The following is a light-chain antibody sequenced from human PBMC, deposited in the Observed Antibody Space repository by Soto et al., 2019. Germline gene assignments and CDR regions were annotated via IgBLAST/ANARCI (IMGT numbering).Light chain of an antibody. J-gene: IGKJ1*01. CDR3: QKYNTAPQT. CDR2: AAY. CDR1: QGILDY. Sequence: DIQMTQSPSSLSATVGDRVTITCRASQGILDYVAWYQQKPGKAPKLLIYAAYTLPSGAPSRFSCSGSGTDFALTISSLQPEDVATYYCQKYNTAPQTFGQGTKVEIK. V-gene: IGKV1-27*01.